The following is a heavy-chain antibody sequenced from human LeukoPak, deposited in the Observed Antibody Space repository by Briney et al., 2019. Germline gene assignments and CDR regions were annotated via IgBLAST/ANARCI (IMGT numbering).Heavy chain of an antibody. Sequence: ASVKVSCKASGYTFTGYYMHWVRQAPGQGLEWMGWINPNSGGTNYAQKLQGRVTMTTDTSTSTAYMELRSLRSDDTAVYYCARGDILTGPLHYWGQGTLVTVSS. J-gene: IGHJ4*02. CDR1: GYTFTGYY. CDR3: ARGDILTGPLHY. V-gene: IGHV1-2*02. D-gene: IGHD3-9*01. CDR2: INPNSGGT.